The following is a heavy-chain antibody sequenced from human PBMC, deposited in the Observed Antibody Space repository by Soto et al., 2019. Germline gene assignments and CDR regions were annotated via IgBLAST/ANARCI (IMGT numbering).Heavy chain of an antibody. CDR1: GGSFSGYY. V-gene: IGHV4-34*01. CDR3: ASPPPLTVQTIEAEFFQH. J-gene: IGHJ1*01. CDR2: FNHTGST. D-gene: IGHD2-8*01. Sequence: SETLSLTCAVYGGSFSGYYWSWIRQPPGKGLEWIGDFNHTGSTNYNPSLNSRVTISINTSKNQFSLRLSSVTAADTATYYCASPPPLTVQTIEAEFFQHWGLGTLVTVSS.